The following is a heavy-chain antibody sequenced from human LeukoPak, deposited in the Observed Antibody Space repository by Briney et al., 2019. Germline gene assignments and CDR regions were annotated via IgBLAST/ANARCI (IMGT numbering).Heavy chain of an antibody. CDR3: ARGPIVVVTATIFDY. CDR2: INHRGST. CDR1: GGSFSGYY. V-gene: IGHV4-34*01. J-gene: IGHJ4*02. D-gene: IGHD2-21*02. Sequence: SETLSLTCAVYGGSFSGYYWSWIRQPPGKGLEWIGEINHRGSTNYNPPLKSRVTISVDTSKNQFSLKLSSVTAADTAVYYCARGPIVVVTATIFDYWGQGTLVTVSS.